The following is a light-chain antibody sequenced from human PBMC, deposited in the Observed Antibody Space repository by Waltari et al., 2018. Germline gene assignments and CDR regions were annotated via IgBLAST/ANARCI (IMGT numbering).Light chain of an antibody. V-gene: IGLV1-47*01. CDR3: SAWDDSLSGVV. CDR1: SSNIGNNY. Sequence: QSVLTQPPSASGTPGQRVTISCSGSSSNIGNNYVNWYHQVPGRAPKLLIYRNNQRPSGVPNRVSGSKSGTSASLAISGLRSEDEGDYYCSAWDDSLSGVVFGGGTKLTVL. J-gene: IGLJ2*01. CDR2: RNN.